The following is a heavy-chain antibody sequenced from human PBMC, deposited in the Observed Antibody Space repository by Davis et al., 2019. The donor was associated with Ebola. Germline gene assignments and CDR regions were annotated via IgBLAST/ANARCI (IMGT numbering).Heavy chain of an antibody. CDR2: ISNGGRT. V-gene: IGHV4-59*02. D-gene: IGHD2-2*01. CDR3: ARHSSTTRGWFDP. J-gene: IGHJ5*02. CDR1: GGSVGSDY. Sequence: SETLSLTCSVSGGSVGSDYWSWIRQSPGKGLEWIAFISNGGRTIYNPSLKSRVTISVDTSKNQISLKLSSVTAADTAVYYCARHSSTTRGWFDPWGQGTLVTVSS.